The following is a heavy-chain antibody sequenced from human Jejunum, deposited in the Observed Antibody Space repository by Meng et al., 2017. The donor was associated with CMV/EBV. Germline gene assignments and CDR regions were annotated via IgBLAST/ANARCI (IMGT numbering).Heavy chain of an antibody. Sequence: YYWGWIRQPPGKGLEWIVSVYHSGSPYYTPSLKSRVTISVDTSKNQFSLRMTSVTAADTAFYYCARNPPICGTTSCYRAENWFDPWGQGTLVTVSS. CDR1: YY. V-gene: IGHV4-38-2*01. CDR3: ARNPPICGTTSCYRAENWFDP. CDR2: VYHSGSP. J-gene: IGHJ5*02. D-gene: IGHD2-2*01.